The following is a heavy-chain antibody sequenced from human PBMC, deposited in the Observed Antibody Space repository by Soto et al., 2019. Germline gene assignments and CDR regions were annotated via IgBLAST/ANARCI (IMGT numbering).Heavy chain of an antibody. V-gene: IGHV3-23*01. CDR2: IPGGGSNT. J-gene: IGHJ4*02. D-gene: IGHD3-16*01. CDR3: ARGTLSLDY. CDR1: GFALSSTG. Sequence: GSLRLSCVVSGFALSSTGLSWVRQAPGKGLEWVSGIPGGGSNTYYAASVKGRFTMSRDNSKTTLYLEMTSLRVDDTAVYYCARGTLSLDYWGQGTLVTVSS.